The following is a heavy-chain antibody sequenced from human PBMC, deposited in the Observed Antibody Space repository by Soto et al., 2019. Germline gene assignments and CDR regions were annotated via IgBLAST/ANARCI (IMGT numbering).Heavy chain of an antibody. J-gene: IGHJ4*02. Sequence: GGSLRLSCAGSGFTFSNYAMSWVRQAPGKGLAWVSAISGSGGSTYYADSVKGRFTISRDNSKNTLYLQMDSLRAEDTALYYCAKVPVGATGRFDYWGQGTLVTVSS. CDR2: ISGSGGST. CDR1: GFTFSNYA. CDR3: AKVPVGATGRFDY. V-gene: IGHV3-23*01. D-gene: IGHD1-26*01.